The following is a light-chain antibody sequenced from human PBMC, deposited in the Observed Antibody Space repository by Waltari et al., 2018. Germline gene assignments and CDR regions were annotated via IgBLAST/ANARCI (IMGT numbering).Light chain of an antibody. Sequence: EIVLTQSPGTLSLSPGESATLSCRASQSVSSSHLAWYQYKPGQAPRLLIYGASSRATGIPDRFSGSGSGTDFTLTISRLEPEDFAVYYCQQYGSSPPLFTFGPGTKVDIK. J-gene: IGKJ3*01. CDR2: GAS. CDR1: QSVSSSH. CDR3: QQYGSSPPLFT. V-gene: IGKV3-20*01.